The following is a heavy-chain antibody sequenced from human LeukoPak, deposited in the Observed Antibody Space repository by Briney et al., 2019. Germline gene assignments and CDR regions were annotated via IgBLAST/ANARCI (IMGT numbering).Heavy chain of an antibody. Sequence: SETLSLTCTVSGYSISSGYYWGWIRQPPGKGLEWIGSIYHSGSTYYNPSLKSRVTISVDTSKNQFSLKLSSVTAADTAVFYCARGLTGSRRYFDYWGQGTLVTVSS. V-gene: IGHV4-38-2*02. D-gene: IGHD3-10*01. CDR3: ARGLTGSRRYFDY. J-gene: IGHJ4*02. CDR2: IYHSGST. CDR1: GYSISSGYY.